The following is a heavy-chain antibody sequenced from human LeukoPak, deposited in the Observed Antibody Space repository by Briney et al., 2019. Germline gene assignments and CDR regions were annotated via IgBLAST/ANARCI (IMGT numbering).Heavy chain of an antibody. V-gene: IGHV4-39*07. CDR3: ARDGFYYHYYMDV. CDR1: GGTVTSSTYF. J-gene: IGHJ6*03. D-gene: IGHD1-14*01. Sequence: PSETLSLTCTLSGGTVTSSTYFWGWIRQPPGKGLEWIGSISYSGATYHNPSLKSRVSMSVHTSKNQFSLKLSSVTAADTAVYYCARDGFYYHYYMDVWGERTTVTVSS. CDR2: ISYSGAT.